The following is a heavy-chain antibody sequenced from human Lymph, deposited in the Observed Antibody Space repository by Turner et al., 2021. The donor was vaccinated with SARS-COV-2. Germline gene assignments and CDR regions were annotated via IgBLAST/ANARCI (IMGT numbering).Heavy chain of an antibody. Sequence: EVQLVATGGGLIQPGGSLRLSCAASGIIVSRNYMNWVRQAPGKGLEWVSVIYSGGTTYYADSVKGRFTISRDNSKNTLYLQMNSLRVEDTAVYYCARDLGTYGMDVWGQGTTVTVSS. CDR2: IYSGGTT. CDR3: ARDLGTYGMDV. D-gene: IGHD6-13*01. CDR1: GIIVSRNY. V-gene: IGHV3-53*02. J-gene: IGHJ6*02.